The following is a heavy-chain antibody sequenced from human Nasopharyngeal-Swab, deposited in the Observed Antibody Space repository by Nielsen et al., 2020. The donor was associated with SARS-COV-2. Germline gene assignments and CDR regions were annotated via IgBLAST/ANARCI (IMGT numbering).Heavy chain of an antibody. CDR2: MNPNSGNT. V-gene: IGHV1-8*03. CDR3: AREWSGYYGMDV. J-gene: IGHJ6*02. Sequence: ASVKVSCKASGYTFTSYDINWVRQATGQGLEWMGWMNPNSGNTGYAQKFQGRVTITRNTSISTAYMELSSLRSEDTAVYYCAREWSGYYGMDVWGQGTTVTASS. D-gene: IGHD3-3*01. CDR1: GYTFTSYD.